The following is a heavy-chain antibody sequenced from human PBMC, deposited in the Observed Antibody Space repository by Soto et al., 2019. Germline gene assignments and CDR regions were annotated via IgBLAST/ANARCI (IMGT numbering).Heavy chain of an antibody. D-gene: IGHD2-2*02. J-gene: IGHJ4*02. CDR2: ISYDGSNK. V-gene: IGHV3-30-3*01. Sequence: HPGGSLRLSCAASGFTFSSYAMHWVRQAPGKGLEWVAVISYDGSNKYYADSVKGRFTISRDNSKNTLYLQMNSLRAEDTAVHYCARGLGFCSSTGCYIWFDYWGQGTLVTVSS. CDR1: GFTFSSYA. CDR3: ARGLGFCSSTGCYIWFDY.